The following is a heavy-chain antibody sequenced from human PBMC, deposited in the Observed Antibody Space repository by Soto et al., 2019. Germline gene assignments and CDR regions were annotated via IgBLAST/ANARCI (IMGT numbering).Heavy chain of an antibody. CDR2: VNADGGKT. D-gene: IGHD1-1*01. J-gene: IGHJ3*01. Sequence: PGGSLRLSCAASGFTFSSYAMSWVRQAPGKGLEWVADVNADGGKTSYGDSVKGRFTISRANAKNSLFLQMNSLRAEDTAVYYCAKSTNYAYDFRGQGTMVTVS. CDR1: GFTFSSYA. V-gene: IGHV3-7*01. CDR3: AKSTNYAYDF.